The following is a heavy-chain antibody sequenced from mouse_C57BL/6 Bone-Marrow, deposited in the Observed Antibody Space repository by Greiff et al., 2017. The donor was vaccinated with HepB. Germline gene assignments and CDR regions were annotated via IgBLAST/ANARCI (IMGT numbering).Heavy chain of an antibody. J-gene: IGHJ2*01. D-gene: IGHD1-1*01. CDR1: GFTFTDYY. Sequence: EVKLVESGGGLVQPGGSLSLSCAASGFTFTDYYMSWVRQHPGKALEWLGFIRNKANGYTTEYSSSVKGRFTISKDNSQSILYLQMNALRAEDSATYYWARYAYGSLDYWGQGTTLTVSS. V-gene: IGHV7-3*01. CDR2: IRNKANGYTT. CDR3: ARYAYGSLDY.